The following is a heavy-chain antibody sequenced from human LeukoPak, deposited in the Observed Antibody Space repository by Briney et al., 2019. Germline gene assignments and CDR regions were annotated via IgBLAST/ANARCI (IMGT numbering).Heavy chain of an antibody. CDR1: GGSISSGSYY. V-gene: IGHV4-61*02. D-gene: IGHD3-10*01. CDR3: ARTLMVRGVGYFDY. Sequence: SETLSLTCTVSGGSISSGSYYWRWIRQPAGKGLECIGRIYTSGSTNYNPSLKSRVTISVDTSKNQFSLKLSSVTAADTAVYYCARTLMVRGVGYFDYWGQGTLVTVSS. CDR2: IYTSGST. J-gene: IGHJ4*02.